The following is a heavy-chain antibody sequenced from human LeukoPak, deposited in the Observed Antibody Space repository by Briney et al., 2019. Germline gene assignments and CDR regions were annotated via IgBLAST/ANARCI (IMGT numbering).Heavy chain of an antibody. V-gene: IGHV1-69*13. CDR1: GGTFSSYA. CDR3: ALRELGWLSDY. CDR2: IIPIFGTA. Sequence: ASVKVSCKASGGTFSSYAISWVRQAPGQGLEWMGGIIPIFGTANYAQKFQGRVTFTADESTSTAYMELSSLRSEDTAVYYCALRELGWLSDYWGQGTLVTVSS. J-gene: IGHJ4*02. D-gene: IGHD3/OR15-3a*01.